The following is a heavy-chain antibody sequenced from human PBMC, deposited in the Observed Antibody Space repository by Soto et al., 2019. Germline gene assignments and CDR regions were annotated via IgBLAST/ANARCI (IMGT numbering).Heavy chain of an antibody. CDR1: GGTFSSYA. V-gene: IGHV1-69*01. CDR3: ARLSGEPAATRSAVGYLEL. J-gene: IGHJ2*01. Sequence: QVQLVQSGAEVKKPGSSVKVSCKASGGTFSSYAIIWVRQTPGQGLEWMGGIIPLFRTSNYAQKFQGRVTVTADESTSTAYTERNSLRSEDTAVYYGARLSGEPAATRSAVGYLELGAVAPWSLSPQ. D-gene: IGHD2-2*01. CDR2: IIPLFRTS.